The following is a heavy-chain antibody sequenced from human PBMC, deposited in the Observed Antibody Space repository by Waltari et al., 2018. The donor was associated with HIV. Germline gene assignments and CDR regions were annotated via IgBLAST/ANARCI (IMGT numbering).Heavy chain of an antibody. J-gene: IGHJ5*02. D-gene: IGHD3-10*01. V-gene: IGHV3-53*01. Sequence: AESGGRLIQPGGSLGLSCTASNFCVSGKHVTWIRQAPGGSLELVAVIYPDDTTHYADSVSGRFTISRAKSRTTVLLLMNGLFVDDTATYFCATGVRYYGPWGQGTRVTVSS. CDR1: NFCVSGKH. CDR2: IYPDDTT. CDR3: ATGVRYYGP.